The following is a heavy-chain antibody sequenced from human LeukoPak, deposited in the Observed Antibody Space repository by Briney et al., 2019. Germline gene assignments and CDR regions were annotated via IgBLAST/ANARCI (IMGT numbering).Heavy chain of an antibody. D-gene: IGHD3-10*01. J-gene: IGHJ4*02. CDR2: IYTGGGT. V-gene: IGHV3-66*01. CDR1: GLTVTSNY. Sequence: PGGSLRLSCATSGLTVTSNYMSWVRQAPGKGLEWVSIIYTGGGTDYADSVKGRFTMSRDNSKNTLYLQMDSLRAEDTAMYYCVRVRYGSGSYYYDDWGQGTLVTVSS. CDR3: VRVRYGSGSYYYDD.